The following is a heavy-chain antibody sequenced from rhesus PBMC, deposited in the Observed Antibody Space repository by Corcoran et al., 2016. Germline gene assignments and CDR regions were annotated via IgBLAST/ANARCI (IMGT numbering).Heavy chain of an antibody. V-gene: IGHV4-122*02. CDR1: GGSISSGDYY. CDR3: ARSISSGYYTGPFDY. Sequence: QVQLQESGPGLVKPSETLSLTCAVSGGSISSGDYYWSWRRQPPGKGLEWIGYITYSGSTSYNPSLKSRVTISRGTSKNQFSLKLSSVTAADTAVYYCARSISSGYYTGPFDYWGQGVLVTVSS. CDR2: ITYSGST. J-gene: IGHJ4*01. D-gene: IGHD3-28*01.